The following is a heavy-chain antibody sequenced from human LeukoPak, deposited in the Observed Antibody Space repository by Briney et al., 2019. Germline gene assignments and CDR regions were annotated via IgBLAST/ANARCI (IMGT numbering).Heavy chain of an antibody. V-gene: IGHV1-8*01. D-gene: IGHD1-26*01. J-gene: IGHJ4*02. CDR1: GYTFTSYD. Sequence: ASVKVSCKASGYTFTSYDINWVRQATGQGLEWMGWMNPNSGNTGYAQKFQGRVTMTRNTSISTAYMELSSLRSEDTAVYYCAKGWWELPDFDYWGQGTLVTVSS. CDR2: MNPNSGNT. CDR3: AKGWWELPDFDY.